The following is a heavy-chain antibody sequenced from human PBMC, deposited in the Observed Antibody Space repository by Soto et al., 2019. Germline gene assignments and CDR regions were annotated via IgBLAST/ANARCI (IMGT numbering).Heavy chain of an antibody. D-gene: IGHD1-26*01. V-gene: IGHV3-30*03. CDR1: GFTFSHYG. Sequence: QVQLVESGGGVVQPGRSLRLSCAASGFTFSHYGIHWVRQAPGKGLEWLAVISYDGSNKHYADSVKGRFTVSRDNSKNSLYLQTNSLRAEDAAVYFCGRYSGKYQGPIDYWGQGTLVTVSS. J-gene: IGHJ4*02. CDR2: ISYDGSNK. CDR3: GRYSGKYQGPIDY.